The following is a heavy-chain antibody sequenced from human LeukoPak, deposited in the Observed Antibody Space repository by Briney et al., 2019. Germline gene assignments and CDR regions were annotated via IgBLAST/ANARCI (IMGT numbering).Heavy chain of an antibody. J-gene: IGHJ6*04. CDR1: GFTLRSYG. CDR2: IPYDGSNK. Sequence: GRSLRLSCAASGFTLRSYGMHGVRGAPGRGLERGVVIPYDGSNKSSADSVKGRFTISRDNSKSPLYLQMNSLRAEDTAVYYCAKDQSLQVYGDYGKYYYYGMDVWGKGTTVTVSS. CDR3: AKDQSLQVYGDYGKYYYYGMDV. V-gene: IGHV3-30*18. D-gene: IGHD4-17*01.